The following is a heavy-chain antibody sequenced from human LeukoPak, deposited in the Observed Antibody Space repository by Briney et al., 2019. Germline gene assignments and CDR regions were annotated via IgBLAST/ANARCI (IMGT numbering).Heavy chain of an antibody. CDR1: GYTFTSYA. CDR2: MNPKSGGT. Sequence: ASVKVSCKASGYTFTSYAMHWVRQAPGQRLEWMGWMNPKSGGTNYAQKFEARVTMNRDTSISTAYMELSRLRFDDTAVYYCARSPDILTGEKFDYWGQGTLVTVSS. D-gene: IGHD3-9*01. V-gene: IGHV1-2*02. CDR3: ARSPDILTGEKFDY. J-gene: IGHJ4*02.